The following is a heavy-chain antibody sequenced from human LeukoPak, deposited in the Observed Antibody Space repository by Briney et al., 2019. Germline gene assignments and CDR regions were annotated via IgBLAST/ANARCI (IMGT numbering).Heavy chain of an antibody. CDR3: ARGRHSLAAAEDY. V-gene: IGHV3-7*01. D-gene: IGHD6-13*01. J-gene: IGHJ4*02. CDR1: GFTFSSYW. CDR2: IKQDGSEK. Sequence: GGSLRLSCAASGFTFSSYWMSWVRQAPGKGLEWVANIKQDGSEKYYVDSVKGRFTISRDNAKNSLYLQMNSLRAEDTAVYYCARGRHSLAAAEDYWGQGTLVTVSS.